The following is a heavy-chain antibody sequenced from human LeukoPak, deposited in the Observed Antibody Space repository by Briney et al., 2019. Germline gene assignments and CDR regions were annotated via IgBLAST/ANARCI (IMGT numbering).Heavy chain of an antibody. CDR3: AKKNDINDYEYYFDY. V-gene: IGHV3-30*18. D-gene: IGHD4-17*01. Sequence: GGSLRLSCAASGFTFSSYGMHWVRQAPGKGLEWVAVISYDGSNKYYADSVKGRFTISRDNSKNTLYLQMNSLRAEDTALYYCAKKNDINDYEYYFDYWGQGTQVTVSS. J-gene: IGHJ4*02. CDR2: ISYDGSNK. CDR1: GFTFSSYG.